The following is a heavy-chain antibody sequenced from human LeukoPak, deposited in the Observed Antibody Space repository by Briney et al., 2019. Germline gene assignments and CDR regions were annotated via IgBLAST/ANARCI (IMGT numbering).Heavy chain of an antibody. V-gene: IGHV4-59*01. D-gene: IGHD3-9*01. CDR2: IYYSGST. Sequence: PSETLSLTCTVSGGSISSYYWSWIRQPPGEGLEWIGYIYYSGSTNYNPSLKSRVTISVDTSKNQFSLKLSSVTAADTAVYYCASSYYDILTGYYNPVNWFDPWGQGTLVTVSS. CDR1: GGSISSYY. CDR3: ASSYYDILTGYYNPVNWFDP. J-gene: IGHJ5*02.